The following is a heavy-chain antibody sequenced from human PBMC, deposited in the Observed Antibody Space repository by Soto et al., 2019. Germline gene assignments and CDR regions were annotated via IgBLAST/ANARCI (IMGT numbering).Heavy chain of an antibody. J-gene: IGHJ6*02. Sequence: XVSLRRSCAASGFTFSSYIINWVRQAPGRGLEWVSSISTSSSYKYYADSVKGRLTISRDNAKNSLYLQMNSLRAEDTAVYYCARDPSPYDFWSGSKRPYGLDVWGQGTTVTVSS. V-gene: IGHV3-21*01. D-gene: IGHD3-3*01. CDR1: GFTFSSYI. CDR2: ISTSSSYK. CDR3: ARDPSPYDFWSGSKRPYGLDV.